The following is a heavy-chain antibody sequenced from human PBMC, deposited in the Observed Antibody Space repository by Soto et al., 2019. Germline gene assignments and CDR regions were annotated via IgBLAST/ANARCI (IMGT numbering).Heavy chain of an antibody. V-gene: IGHV5-51*01. CDR2: IYPGDSDT. J-gene: IGHJ4*02. Sequence: LKISCKGSGYSFTSYWIGWVRQMPGKGLEWMGIIYPGDSDTRYSPSFQGQVTISADKSISTAYLQWSSLKASDTAMYYCARHSAQQLPWYYFDYWGQGPLVTVYS. CDR3: ARHSAQQLPWYYFDY. CDR1: GYSFTSYW. D-gene: IGHD6-13*01.